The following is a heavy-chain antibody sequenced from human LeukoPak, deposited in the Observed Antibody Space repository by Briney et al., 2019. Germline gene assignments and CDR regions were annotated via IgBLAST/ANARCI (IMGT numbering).Heavy chain of an antibody. V-gene: IGHV3-74*01. CDR3: AAFYYDPAY. D-gene: IGHD3-22*01. J-gene: IGHJ4*02. CDR1: GFIFRTYW. Sequence: PGGSLRLSCAPSGFIFRTYWMHWVRQAPGKGLVWVSRISGDGRSTSYADFVKGRFTISRDNAKNTLYLQIHSLRAEDTAVYYCAAFYYDPAYWGQGTLVTVSS. CDR2: ISGDGRST.